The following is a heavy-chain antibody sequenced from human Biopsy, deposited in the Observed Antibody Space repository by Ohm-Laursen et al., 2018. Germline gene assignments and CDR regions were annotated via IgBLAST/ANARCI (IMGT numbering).Heavy chain of an antibody. V-gene: IGHV1-18*01. J-gene: IGHJ4*02. CDR1: GCTFTSYD. D-gene: IGHD2/OR15-2a*01. CDR2: ISPYNDKT. Sequence: GASVKVSCTASGCTFTSYDISWVRQAPGQGLEWMGWISPYNDKTSYPPKLQDRVTMTADTSTNTAHMELRSLRSDDTAVYYCARVFCTSTTCYGLLDNWGQGAVVTVSS. CDR3: ARVFCTSTTCYGLLDN.